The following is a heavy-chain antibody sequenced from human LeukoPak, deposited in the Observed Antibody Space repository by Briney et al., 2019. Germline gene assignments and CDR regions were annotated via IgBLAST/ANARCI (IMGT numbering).Heavy chain of an antibody. CDR3: AKPKGVVGATGFDY. CDR2: ISGSGGST. Sequence: GGSLRLSCAASGFTFSSCAMSWVRQAPGKGLEWVSAISGSGGSTYYVDSVKGRFTISRDNSKNTLYLQMNSLRAEDTAVYYCAKPKGVVGATGFDYWGQGTLVTVSS. J-gene: IGHJ4*02. D-gene: IGHD1-26*01. V-gene: IGHV3-23*01. CDR1: GFTFSSCA.